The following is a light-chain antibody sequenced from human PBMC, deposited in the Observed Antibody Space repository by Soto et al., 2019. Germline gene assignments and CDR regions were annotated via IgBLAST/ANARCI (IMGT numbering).Light chain of an antibody. CDR1: SSDVGGYNR. CDR3: SSYASSSTPYV. CDR2: EVT. V-gene: IGLV2-18*02. J-gene: IGLJ1*01. Sequence: QSVLTQPPSVSGSPGQSVTISCTGTSSDVGGYNRVSWYQQPPGTAPKLMIYEVTNRPSGVPDRFSGSKSGNTASLTISGLQAEDEADYYCSSYASSSTPYVFGTGTKVTVL.